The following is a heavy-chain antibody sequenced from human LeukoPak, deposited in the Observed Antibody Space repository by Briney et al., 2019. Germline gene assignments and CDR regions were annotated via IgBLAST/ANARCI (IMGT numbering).Heavy chain of an antibody. D-gene: IGHD4-17*01. V-gene: IGHV1-69*13. CDR3: ARGPDHYGDYVLGAEYFQH. CDR2: IIPIFGTA. CDR1: GGTFSSYA. Sequence: SVKVSCKASGGTFSSYAISWVRQAPGQWLEWMGGIIPIFGTANYAQKFQGRVTITADESTSTAYMELSSLRSEDTAVYYCARGPDHYGDYVLGAEYFQHWGQGTLVTVSS. J-gene: IGHJ1*01.